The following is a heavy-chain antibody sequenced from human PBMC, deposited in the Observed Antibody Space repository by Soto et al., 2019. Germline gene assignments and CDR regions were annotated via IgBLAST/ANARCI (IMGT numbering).Heavy chain of an antibody. V-gene: IGHV3-23*01. Sequence: GGSLRLSCAASGFTLRSYAMSWVRQAPGKGLEWVSAISGSGGSTYYADSVKGWFTISRDNSKNTLYLQMNSLRAEDTAVYYCAKEPNYDFWSGSWFDPWGQGTLVTVSS. CDR1: GFTLRSYA. D-gene: IGHD3-3*01. CDR3: AKEPNYDFWSGSWFDP. J-gene: IGHJ5*02. CDR2: ISGSGGST.